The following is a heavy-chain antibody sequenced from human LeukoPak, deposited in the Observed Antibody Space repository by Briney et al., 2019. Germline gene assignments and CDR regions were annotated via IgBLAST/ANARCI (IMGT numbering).Heavy chain of an antibody. CDR1: GGSISSSSYY. CDR3: ARRWGFGVPRYFDY. CDR2: IYYSGST. Sequence: SETLSLTCTVSGGSISSSSYYWGWIRQPPGKGLEWIGSIYYSGSTYYNPSLKSRVTISVDTSKNQFSLKLSSVTAADTAVYYRARRWGFGVPRYFDYWGQGTLVTVSS. V-gene: IGHV4-39*07. J-gene: IGHJ4*02. D-gene: IGHD3-10*01.